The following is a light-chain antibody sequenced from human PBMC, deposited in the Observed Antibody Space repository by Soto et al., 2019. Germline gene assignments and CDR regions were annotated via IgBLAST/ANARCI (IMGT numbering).Light chain of an antibody. CDR2: EVT. V-gene: IGLV2-14*01. J-gene: IGLJ1*01. CDR3: SSYTITNTLV. Sequence: QSALTQPRSVSGSPGQSVTISCTGTSSDVGGYNYVSWYQQHPGKAPKLMIYEVTNRPSGVSDRFSGSRSGNTASLTISGLQAEDEADYYCSSYTITNTLVFGSGTKVTVL. CDR1: SSDVGGYNY.